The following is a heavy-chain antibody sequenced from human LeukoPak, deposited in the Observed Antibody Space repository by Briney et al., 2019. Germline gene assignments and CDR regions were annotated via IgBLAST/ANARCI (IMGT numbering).Heavy chain of an antibody. D-gene: IGHD1-26*01. CDR3: ARTYSGSYYARYYFDY. CDR1: GGSFSGYY. Sequence: SETLSLTCAVYGGSFSGYYWSWIRQPPGKGLEWIGEINHSGSTNYNPSLKSRVTISVDTSKSQSSLKLSSVTAADTAVYYCARTYSGSYYARYYFDYWGQGTLVTVSS. J-gene: IGHJ4*02. V-gene: IGHV4-34*01. CDR2: INHSGST.